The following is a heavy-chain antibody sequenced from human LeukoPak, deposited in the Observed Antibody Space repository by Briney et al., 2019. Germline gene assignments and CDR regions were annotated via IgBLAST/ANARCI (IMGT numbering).Heavy chain of an antibody. D-gene: IGHD4-17*01. CDR1: EFTFSSYT. Sequence: GGSLRLSCAASEFTFSSYTMNWVRQAPGKGLEWVSSISYSSSYIYYADSVKGRFTISRDNAEKSMYLQMHSLRAEDTAVYYCARGAYGDGYYFDSWGQGTLVTVSS. V-gene: IGHV3-21*01. CDR2: ISYSSSYI. J-gene: IGHJ4*02. CDR3: ARGAYGDGYYFDS.